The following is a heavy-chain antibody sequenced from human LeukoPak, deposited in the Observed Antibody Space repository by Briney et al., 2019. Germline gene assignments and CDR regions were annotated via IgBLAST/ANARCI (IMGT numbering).Heavy chain of an antibody. J-gene: IGHJ4*02. D-gene: IGHD6-19*01. Sequence: PGGSLRLSCAASGFTFSSYAMSWVRQAPGKGLEWVSAISGSGGSTYYADSVKGRFTISRDNSKNTLYLQMNSLRAEDTAVYYCAKDGDSSGWYFSFDYWGQGALVTVSS. CDR3: AKDGDSSGWYFSFDY. V-gene: IGHV3-23*01. CDR2: ISGSGGST. CDR1: GFTFSSYA.